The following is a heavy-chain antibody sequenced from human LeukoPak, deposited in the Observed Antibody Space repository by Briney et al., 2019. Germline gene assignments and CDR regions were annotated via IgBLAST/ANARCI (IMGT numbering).Heavy chain of an antibody. CDR2: IYYSGST. CDR3: ARLGDGDNLRYFDY. CDR1: GDSISGSY. V-gene: IGHV4-59*08. J-gene: IGHJ4*02. D-gene: IGHD5-24*01. Sequence: SETLSLTCTVSGDSISGSYWTWIRQPPGKGLEWIGYIYYSGSTNYNASLKSRVTISVDTSKNQFSLKLSSVTAADMAVYYCARLGDGDNLRYFDYWGQGTLVTVSS.